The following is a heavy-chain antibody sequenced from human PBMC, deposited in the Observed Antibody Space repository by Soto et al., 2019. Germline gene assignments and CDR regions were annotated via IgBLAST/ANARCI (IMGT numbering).Heavy chain of an antibody. CDR2: IFYTGRT. J-gene: IGHJ5*02. CDR3: GPSSDLEWFDP. D-gene: IGHD2-21*01. CDR1: GGSISRYF. Sequence: PSETLSLTCTVSGGSISRYFWSWIRQSPGKGLEWIGYIFYTGRTTYNPSLKSRVTISIDTSKNQFSLKLSFLSAADTAVYYSGPSSDLEWFDPWGQGTLVTVSS. V-gene: IGHV4-59*01.